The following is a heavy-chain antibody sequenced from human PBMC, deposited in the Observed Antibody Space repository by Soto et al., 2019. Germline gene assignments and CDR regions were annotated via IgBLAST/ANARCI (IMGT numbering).Heavy chain of an antibody. J-gene: IGHJ3*02. V-gene: IGHV1-3*01. Sequence: ASVKVSCKASGYTFTSYAMHWVRRAPGQRLEWMGWINAGNGNTKYSQKFQGRVTITRDTSASTAYMELSSLRSEDTAVYYCARVSLRYFDWLPPGAFDIWGQGTMVTVSS. CDR2: INAGNGNT. CDR3: ARVSLRYFDWLPPGAFDI. CDR1: GYTFTSYA. D-gene: IGHD3-9*01.